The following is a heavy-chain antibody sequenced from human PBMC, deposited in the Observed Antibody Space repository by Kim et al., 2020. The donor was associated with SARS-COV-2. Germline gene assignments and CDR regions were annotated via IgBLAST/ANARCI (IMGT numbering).Heavy chain of an antibody. V-gene: IGHV3-23*01. CDR1: GFTFSSFA. Sequence: GGSLRLSCAASGFTFSSFAMSWVRQAPGKGLEWVSAISDGGSSTYSADSVKGRVTISRDNSKTTLKLQMHSQSAKDTATSYYASRSLGGNWGQVTLVTVS. CDR2: ISDGGSST. J-gene: IGHJ4*02. CDR3: ASRSLGGN. D-gene: IGHD3-16*01.